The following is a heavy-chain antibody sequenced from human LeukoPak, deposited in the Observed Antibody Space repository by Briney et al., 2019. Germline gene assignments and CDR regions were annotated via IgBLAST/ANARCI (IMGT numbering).Heavy chain of an antibody. D-gene: IGHD3-22*01. CDR3: ARIRGGGGPLAMIEDRRPWYFQH. V-gene: IGHV4-39*07. CDR2: IYYSGST. J-gene: IGHJ1*01. Sequence: MASETLSLTCTVSGGSISSSSYYWGWIRQPPGKGLEWIGSIYYSGSTYHNPSPKSRVTISVDTSKNQFSLKLSSVTAADTAVYYCARIRGGGGPLAMIEDRRPWYFQHWGQGTLVTVSS. CDR1: GGSISSSSYY.